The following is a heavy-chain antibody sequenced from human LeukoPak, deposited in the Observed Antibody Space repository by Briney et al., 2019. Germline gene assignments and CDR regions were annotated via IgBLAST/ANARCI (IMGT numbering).Heavy chain of an antibody. J-gene: IGHJ3*02. CDR1: GYTFTSYY. CDR2: INPSGGST. Sequence: EASVKVSCKASGYTFTSYYLHWVRQAPGQGLEWMGIINPSGGSTSYAQKFQGRVTMTRDTSTSTVYMELSSLRSEDTAVYYCARVRSRVRGAFDIWGQGTMVTVSS. CDR3: ARVRSRVRGAFDI. D-gene: IGHD3-10*01. V-gene: IGHV1-46*01.